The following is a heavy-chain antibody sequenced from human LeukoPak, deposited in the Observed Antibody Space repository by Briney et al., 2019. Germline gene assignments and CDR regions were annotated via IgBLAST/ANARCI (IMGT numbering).Heavy chain of an antibody. V-gene: IGHV3-21*01. CDR3: ARTGSLRPHAFDI. CDR1: GFTFSSYS. J-gene: IGHJ3*02. Sequence: PGGSLRLSCAASGFTFSSYSMNWVRQAPGKGLEWVSSISSSSSYIYYADSVKGRFTISRDNAKNSLYLQMNSLRAEDTAVYYCARTGSLRPHAFDIWGQGTMVTVSS. CDR2: ISSSSSYI. D-gene: IGHD4-17*01.